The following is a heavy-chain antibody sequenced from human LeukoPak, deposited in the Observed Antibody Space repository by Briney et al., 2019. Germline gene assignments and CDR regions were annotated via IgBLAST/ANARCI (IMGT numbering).Heavy chain of an antibody. D-gene: IGHD5-18*01. V-gene: IGHV3-23*01. J-gene: IGHJ5*02. CDR2: IGNSGTT. CDR3: AKKRAAITDNWFDP. Sequence: QPGGSLRLSCASSGFTFTNSAMSWVRQAPGKGLEWVAAIGNSGTTYYADSVKGRFTISRDNSKNTLFLQMTSLRAEDTAVYYCAKKRAAITDNWFDPWGQGTLVTVSS. CDR1: GFTFTNSA.